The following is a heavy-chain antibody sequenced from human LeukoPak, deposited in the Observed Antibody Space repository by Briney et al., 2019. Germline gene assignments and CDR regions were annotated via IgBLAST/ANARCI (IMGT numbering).Heavy chain of an antibody. CDR2: IDYDSSNI. Sequence: GGSLILSCAASGFTFSNSAMNWVRQVPGKGLEWVSSIDYDSSNIYYAASVRGRFTISRDNARNSVYLQMNSLRVEDTAVYYCARDPLRYLRVGHYDYWGQGTLVAVSS. CDR3: ARDPLRYLRVGHYDY. D-gene: IGHD3-9*01. V-gene: IGHV3-21*01. J-gene: IGHJ4*02. CDR1: GFTFSNSA.